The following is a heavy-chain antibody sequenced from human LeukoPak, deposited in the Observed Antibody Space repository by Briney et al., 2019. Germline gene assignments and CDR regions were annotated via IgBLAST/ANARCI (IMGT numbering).Heavy chain of an antibody. Sequence: PGGSLRLSCAASGFTFSTYVMHWVRQAPGKGLEWVAFIRYDGNNKDYADSVKGRFTISRDNSKNTLYLQMNSLRPEDTAVFYCAKTPTLYYYMDVWGKGTTVTISS. CDR2: IRYDGNNK. CDR1: GFTFSTYV. J-gene: IGHJ6*03. V-gene: IGHV3-30*02. CDR3: AKTPTLYYYMDV.